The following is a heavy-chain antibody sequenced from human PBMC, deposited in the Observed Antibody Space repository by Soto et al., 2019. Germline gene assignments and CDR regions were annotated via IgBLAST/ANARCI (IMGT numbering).Heavy chain of an antibody. CDR1: GYTFSNDD. V-gene: IGHV1-8*01. Sequence: GASVKVSCKASGYTFSNDDINWVRQATGQGLEWMGWMNPNSGNTGYAQKFQGRVTMTRNTSISTAYMELSSLRSEDTAVYYCAREHPYSSAFDIWGQGTMVTVSS. CDR2: MNPNSGNT. J-gene: IGHJ3*02. CDR3: AREHPYSSAFDI. D-gene: IGHD6-13*01.